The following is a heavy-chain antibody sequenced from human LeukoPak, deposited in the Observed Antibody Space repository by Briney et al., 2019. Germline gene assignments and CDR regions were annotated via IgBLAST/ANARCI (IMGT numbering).Heavy chain of an antibody. J-gene: IGHJ4*02. CDR3: VRQFAS. Sequence: GGSLRLSCAASGFTFSDHIMNWVRQLPGKRLEWVAYVSGSGSTVYYADSVKGRFTISRDNGNSSLYLQMNSLRVEDTALYYCVRQFASWGQGTLVTVSS. CDR2: VSGSGSTV. CDR1: GFTFSDHI. V-gene: IGHV3-48*01.